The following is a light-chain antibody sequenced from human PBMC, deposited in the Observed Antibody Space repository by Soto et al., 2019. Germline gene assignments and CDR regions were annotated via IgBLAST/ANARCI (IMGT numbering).Light chain of an antibody. CDR1: QTISSW. V-gene: IGKV1-5*03. CDR3: QHYNSYSEA. Sequence: STLSGSVGDRVTITCRASQTISSWLAWYQQKPGKAPKLLIYKASTLKSGVPSRFSGSGSGTGFTLTISSLQPDDFATYYCQHYNSYSEAFGQGTKVAIK. J-gene: IGKJ1*01. CDR2: KAS.